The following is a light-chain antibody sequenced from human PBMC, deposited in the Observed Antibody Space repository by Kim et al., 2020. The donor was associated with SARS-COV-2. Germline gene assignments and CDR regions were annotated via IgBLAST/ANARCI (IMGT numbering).Light chain of an antibody. Sequence: SVSVSPGQTASITCSGDKLGDKYACWYQQKPGQSPGLVIYQDSKRPSGIPERFSGSNAGNTATLTISGTQAMDEADYYCQAWDSSVFGGGTQLTVL. CDR2: QDS. J-gene: IGLJ2*01. V-gene: IGLV3-1*01. CDR1: KLGDKY. CDR3: QAWDSSV.